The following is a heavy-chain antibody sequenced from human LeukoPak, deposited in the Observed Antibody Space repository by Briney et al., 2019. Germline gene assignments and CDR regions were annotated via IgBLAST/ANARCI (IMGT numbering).Heavy chain of an antibody. J-gene: IGHJ4*02. CDR3: ARGRRDCSGGSCYDYYFDY. V-gene: IGHV3-66*01. CDR2: IYSGGST. CDR1: GFTVSSNY. Sequence: GGSLRLSCAASGFTVSSNYMSWVRQAPGKGLGWVSVIYSGGSTYYADSVKGRFTISRDNSKNTLYLQMNSLRAEDTAVYYCARGRRDCSGGSCYDYYFDYWGQGTLVTVSS. D-gene: IGHD2-15*01.